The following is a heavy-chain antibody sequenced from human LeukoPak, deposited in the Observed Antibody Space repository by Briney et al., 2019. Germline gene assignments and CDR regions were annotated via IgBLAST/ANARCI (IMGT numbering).Heavy chain of an antibody. J-gene: IGHJ5*02. CDR3: ASLPYDSSGYFLS. Sequence: KTSETLSLTCTVSGGSISSYYWSWIRQPPGKGLEWIGEINHSGSTNYNPSLKSRVTISVDTSKNQFSLKLSSVTAADTAVYYCASLPYDSSGYFLSWGQGTLVTVSP. CDR2: INHSGST. CDR1: GGSISSYY. D-gene: IGHD3-22*01. V-gene: IGHV4-34*01.